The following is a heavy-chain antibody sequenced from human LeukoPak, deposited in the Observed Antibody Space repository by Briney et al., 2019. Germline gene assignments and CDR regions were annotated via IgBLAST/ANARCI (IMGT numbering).Heavy chain of an antibody. CDR1: GFTFSNYW. Sequence: GGSLRLSCAASGFTFSNYWMTWVRQAPGKGLEWVAHINQDGSKEYYMDSVKARFTISRDNAKNSLSLQMNSLRAEDTAVYYCVRDGGVSGYDLLDYWGQGTLVTAS. CDR3: VRDGGVSGYDLLDY. CDR2: INQDGSKE. V-gene: IGHV3-7*01. D-gene: IGHD5-12*01. J-gene: IGHJ4*02.